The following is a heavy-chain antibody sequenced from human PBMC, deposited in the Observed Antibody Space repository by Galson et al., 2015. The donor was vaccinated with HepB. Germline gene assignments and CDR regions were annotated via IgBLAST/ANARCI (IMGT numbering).Heavy chain of an antibody. CDR2: IYSGGNT. CDR1: EFTVSSNY. D-gene: IGHD3-3*01. J-gene: IGHJ4*02. CDR3: ARGVTDYNFWSGYYFDF. V-gene: IGHV3-53*01. Sequence: SLRLSCAASEFTVSSNYMSWVRQAPGKGLEWVSVIYSGGNTYYADSVKGRFIISRDNSKNTLYLQMNNLRAEDTAVYYCARGVTDYNFWSGYYFDFWGQGTLVTVSS.